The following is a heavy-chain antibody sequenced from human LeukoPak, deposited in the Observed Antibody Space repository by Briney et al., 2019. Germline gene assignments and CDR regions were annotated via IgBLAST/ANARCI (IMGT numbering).Heavy chain of an antibody. CDR1: GASISNHY. D-gene: IGHD2-21*01. J-gene: IGHJ4*02. CDR3: ARLVAYCDKTSCSGS. CDR2: VYDSGST. Sequence: SETLSLTCTVSGASISNHYWNWVRQSPGKGLEWIGYVYDSGSTNYNPSLKSRVTISVDTSKNQFSLKLSSVTAADAAVYYCARLVAYCDKTSCSGSWGQGTLVTVSS. V-gene: IGHV4-59*11.